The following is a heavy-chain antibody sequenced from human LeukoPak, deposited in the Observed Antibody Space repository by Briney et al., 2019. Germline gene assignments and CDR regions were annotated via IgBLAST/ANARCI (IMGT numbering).Heavy chain of an antibody. CDR1: GFTFSSYS. J-gene: IGHJ6*02. CDR3: ARDSSSWLTYYYGMDV. V-gene: IGHV3-21*01. CDR2: ISSSSSYI. Sequence: PGGSLRLSCAASGFTFSSYSMNWVRQAPGKGLEWVSSISSSSSYIYYADSVKGRFTISRDSAKNSLYLQMNSLRAEDTAVYYCARDSSSWLTYYYGMDVWGQGTTVTVSS. D-gene: IGHD6-13*01.